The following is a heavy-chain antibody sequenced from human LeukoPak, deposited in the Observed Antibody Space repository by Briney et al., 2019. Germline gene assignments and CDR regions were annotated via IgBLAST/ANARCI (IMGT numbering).Heavy chain of an antibody. D-gene: IGHD2-15*01. Sequence: GASVKVSCKVSGYTLIELSMHWVRQAPGKGLEWMGGFDPEEGETIYAQKFQGRVTMTEDTSTDTACMELSSLRSEDTAVYYCATALPGSQLEVVVATIDAFDIWGQGTMVTVSS. CDR1: GYTLIELS. J-gene: IGHJ3*02. CDR2: FDPEEGET. CDR3: ATALPGSQLEVVVATIDAFDI. V-gene: IGHV1-24*01.